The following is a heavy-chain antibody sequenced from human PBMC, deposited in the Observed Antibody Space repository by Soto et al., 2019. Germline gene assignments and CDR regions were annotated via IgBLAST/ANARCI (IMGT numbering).Heavy chain of an antibody. CDR2: INHDGIT. CDR3: AGRYCTGGSCYRP. CDR1: GGSFSGYY. Sequence: QVQLQQWGAGLLKPSETLSLTCAISGGSFSGYYWSWIRQPPGKGLEWIGEINHDGITNYNPSLTSRVTISLDKSKTQFSLKLTSVTAADTAVYYCAGRYCTGGSCYRPWGQGTLVTVSS. V-gene: IGHV4-34*01. J-gene: IGHJ4*02. D-gene: IGHD2-15*01.